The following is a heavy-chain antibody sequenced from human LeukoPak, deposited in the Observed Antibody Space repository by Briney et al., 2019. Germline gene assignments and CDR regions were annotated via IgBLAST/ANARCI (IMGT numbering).Heavy chain of an antibody. D-gene: IGHD3-22*01. V-gene: IGHV4-59*08. CDR3: ARQLYDSSGYPFDY. CDR1: GASITTYY. Sequence: SETLSLTCTVSGASITTYYWSWFRQPPGKGLEWIGYIYHSGSTKYNPSLKSRVTISADTSKNQFSLRLSSVTAADTAVYYCARQLYDSSGYPFDYWGQGTLVTVSS. CDR2: IYHSGST. J-gene: IGHJ4*02.